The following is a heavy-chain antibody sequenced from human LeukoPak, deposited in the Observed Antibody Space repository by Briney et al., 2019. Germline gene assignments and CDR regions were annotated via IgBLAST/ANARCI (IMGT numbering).Heavy chain of an antibody. CDR1: GDSISNGTYY. J-gene: IGHJ6*03. D-gene: IGHD4-11*01. Sequence: NPSQTLSLTCTVSGDSISNGTYYWNWIRQPAGKGLEWIGRIYSTGSTNYNPSLKSRVTISVDTSKNQFSLKLSSVTAADTAVYYCADYMNHYMDVWGKGTTVTVSS. V-gene: IGHV4-61*02. CDR2: IYSTGST. CDR3: ADYMNHYMDV.